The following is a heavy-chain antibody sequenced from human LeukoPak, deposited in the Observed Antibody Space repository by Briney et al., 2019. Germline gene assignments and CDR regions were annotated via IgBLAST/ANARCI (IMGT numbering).Heavy chain of an antibody. D-gene: IGHD1-26*01. CDR1: GYTFTGYY. V-gene: IGHV1-2*02. CDR3: AREFYSGTYFY. J-gene: IGHJ4*02. Sequence: ASVKVSGKASGYTFTGYYIHWVRQAPGQGLEWMGWINPNSGGTNYAQKFQGRVTMTRDTSISTAYMELSRLTSDDTAVYYCAREFYSGTYFYWGQGTLVTVSS. CDR2: INPNSGGT.